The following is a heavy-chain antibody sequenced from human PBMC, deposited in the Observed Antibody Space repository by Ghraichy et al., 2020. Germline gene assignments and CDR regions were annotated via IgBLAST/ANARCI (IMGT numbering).Heavy chain of an antibody. CDR2: IRYDGNIK. J-gene: IGHJ6*03. CDR1: GFTLSNYG. Sequence: GGSLRLSCTASGFTLSNYGMHWVRQAPGKGLEWVTFIRYDGNIKYYADSVKGRFTISRDNSKNTLYLQMNSLGAEDTAVYSCARAGQWLANYYYMAVWGTGTTVTVSS. V-gene: IGHV3-30*02. D-gene: IGHD6-19*01. CDR3: ARAGQWLANYYYMAV.